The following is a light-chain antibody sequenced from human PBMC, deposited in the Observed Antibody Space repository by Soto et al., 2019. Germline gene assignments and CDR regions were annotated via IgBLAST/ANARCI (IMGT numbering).Light chain of an antibody. CDR2: DAS. Sequence: AIQLTQSPSSLSASVGDRVTITCRASQGISSALAWYQQKPGKAPKLLIYDASSLESGVPSRFSGSGSGTDFTLTISSLQPEDFATYYFQQFNKYHWTFGQGTKVEIK. CDR3: QQFNKYHWT. J-gene: IGKJ1*01. V-gene: IGKV1D-13*01. CDR1: QGISSA.